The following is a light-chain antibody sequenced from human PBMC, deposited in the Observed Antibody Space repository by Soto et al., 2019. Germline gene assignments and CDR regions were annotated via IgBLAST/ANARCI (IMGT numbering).Light chain of an antibody. CDR3: TSYTRDTALV. V-gene: IGLV2-14*01. Sequence: QSVLTQPASVSGSPGQSISISCTGTSSDVGTYNYVSWYQHHPGKAPKLIIYEVSNQPSGVSNRFSGSKSGSTASLTISGLQAEDEADYHCTSYTRDTALVFGTGTKVTVL. CDR1: SSDVGTYNY. J-gene: IGLJ1*01. CDR2: EVS.